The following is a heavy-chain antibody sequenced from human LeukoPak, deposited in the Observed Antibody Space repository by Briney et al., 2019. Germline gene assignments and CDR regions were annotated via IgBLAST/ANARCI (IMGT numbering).Heavy chain of an antibody. CDR1: GFTFSSYW. D-gene: IGHD3-3*01. CDR3: ARNDFWSGYYPLDY. CDR2: IKQDGSEK. Sequence: GGSPRLSCAASGFTFSSYWMSWVRQAPGKGLEWVANIKQDGSEKYYVDSVKGRFTISRDNAKNSLYLQMNSLRAEDTAVYYCARNDFWSGYYPLDYWGQGTLVTVSS. J-gene: IGHJ4*02. V-gene: IGHV3-7*01.